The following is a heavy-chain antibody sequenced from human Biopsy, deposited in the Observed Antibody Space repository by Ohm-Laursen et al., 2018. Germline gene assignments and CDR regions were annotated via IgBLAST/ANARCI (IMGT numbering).Heavy chain of an antibody. V-gene: IGHV4-59*07. Sequence: PSDTLSLTCTVSGDSIARYYWTWIRQSLGKGLEWIAYIYYSGRPNYNPSLKGRVVISVDRSRNQFFLKLTSATAADTAIYYCARVDRYNFDHYIMDAWGRGTTVTVSS. D-gene: IGHD1-20*01. CDR3: ARVDRYNFDHYIMDA. CDR1: GDSIARYY. J-gene: IGHJ6*02. CDR2: IYYSGRP.